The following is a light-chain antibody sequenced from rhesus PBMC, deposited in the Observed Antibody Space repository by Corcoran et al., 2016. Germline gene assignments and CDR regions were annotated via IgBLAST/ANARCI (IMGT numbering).Light chain of an antibody. V-gene: IGKV1-22*01. CDR3: QQYSSRYS. CDR1: QGISSW. CDR2: KAS. Sequence: DIQMTQSPSSLSASVGDTVTITCRASQGISSWLAWYQQKPGKAPKLLNYKASRWQSGVPSRFSGSGSGTDFTLTISSLQSEDFATYYCQQYSSRYSFGQGTKVEIK. J-gene: IGKJ2*01.